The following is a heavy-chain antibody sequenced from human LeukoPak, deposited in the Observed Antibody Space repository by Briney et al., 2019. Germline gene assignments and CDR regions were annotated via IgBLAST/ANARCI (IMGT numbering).Heavy chain of an antibody. CDR2: VSGRGNSA. V-gene: IGHV3-23*01. J-gene: IGHJ4*02. Sequence: GGSLRLSCAASGFTFSSHSMNWVRQAPGKGPEFVSVVSGRGNSAYYADSVKGRFTISRDNSRNTLYLQMSGLRAEDTAVYYCAKVFGDTATFDYWGQGTLVIVSS. D-gene: IGHD5-18*01. CDR3: AKVFGDTATFDY. CDR1: GFTFSSHS.